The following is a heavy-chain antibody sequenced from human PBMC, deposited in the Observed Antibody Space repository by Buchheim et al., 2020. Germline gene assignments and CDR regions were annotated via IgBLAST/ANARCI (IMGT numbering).Heavy chain of an antibody. CDR2: VHYTGSA. CDR1: GASISDYY. Sequence: QVQLQESGPGLVRPSETLSLNCTVSGASISDYYWTWIRQPPGKGLEWVGYVHYTGSATYNPSLKSRLTVAVDTSKTQFSLNLRSVTAADTAVYYCARVAYYTDVGGGGSPTPTLANYWGRGIL. D-gene: IGHD2-15*01. CDR3: ARVAYYTDVGGGGSPTPTLANY. V-gene: IGHV4-59*08. J-gene: IGHJ4*02.